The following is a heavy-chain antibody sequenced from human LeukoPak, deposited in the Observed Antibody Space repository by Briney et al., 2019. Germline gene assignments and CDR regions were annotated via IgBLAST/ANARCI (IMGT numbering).Heavy chain of an antibody. CDR3: ARDGYNSGFDY. CDR2: INHSGST. CDR1: GGSFSGYY. V-gene: IGHV4-34*01. D-gene: IGHD5-12*01. J-gene: IGHJ4*02. Sequence: SETLSLTCAVYGGSFSGYYWSWIRQPPGKGLEWIGEINHSGSTNYNPSLKSRVTISVDTSKNQFSLKLSSVTAADTAVYYCARDGYNSGFDYWGQGTLVTVSS.